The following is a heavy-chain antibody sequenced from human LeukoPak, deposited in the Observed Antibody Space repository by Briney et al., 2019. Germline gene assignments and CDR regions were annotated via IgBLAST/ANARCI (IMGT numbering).Heavy chain of an antibody. V-gene: IGHV3-7*01. CDR1: EFTFTIYW. CDR2: IKQDGSDK. CDR3: AREDYGSGSFAY. J-gene: IGHJ4*02. Sequence: GGSLRLSCVASEFTFTIYWMSWVRQAPGKGLEWVANIKQDGSDKYYVDSVKGRFTISRDNAKNSVFLQMNRLRAEDTAVYYCAREDYGSGSFAYWGQGTLVTVSS. D-gene: IGHD3-10*01.